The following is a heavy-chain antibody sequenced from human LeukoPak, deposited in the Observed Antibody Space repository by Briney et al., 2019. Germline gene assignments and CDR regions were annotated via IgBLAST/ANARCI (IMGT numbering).Heavy chain of an antibody. J-gene: IGHJ3*01. D-gene: IGHD6-6*01. CDR2: INSDGSEG. V-gene: IGHV3-7*03. CDR1: AGSISSYY. Sequence: ETLSLTCTVSAGSISSYYWTWIRQPPGKGLEWVASINSDGSEGYYADVVKGRFTISRDNAKNSLYLQINSLRAEDTAVYYCARSSYSSSSSVWGQGTMVTVSS. CDR3: ARSSYSSSSSV.